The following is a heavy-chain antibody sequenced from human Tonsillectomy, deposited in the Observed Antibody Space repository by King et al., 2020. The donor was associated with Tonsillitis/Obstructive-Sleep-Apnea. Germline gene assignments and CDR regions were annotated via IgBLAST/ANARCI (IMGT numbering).Heavy chain of an antibody. J-gene: IGHJ3*02. V-gene: IGHV3-33*01. CDR2: ICHDGNNK. CDR3: ARDGFNAFDI. CDR1: GSTFSSYG. Sequence: VQLVESGGGVVQPGRSLRVSCAASGSTFSSYGIHWVRQAPGKGLEWVAVICHDGNNKYYADSVKGRFTISRDNYNNTLYLQMNSLRAEDTAVYYCARDGFNAFDIWGQGTMVTVSS.